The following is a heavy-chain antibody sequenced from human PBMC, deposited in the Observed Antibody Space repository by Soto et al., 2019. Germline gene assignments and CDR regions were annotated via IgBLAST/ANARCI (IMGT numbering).Heavy chain of an antibody. Sequence: EVQLLESGGDLVRPGGSLRLSCTASGFTFPRFTMTWFRQAPGKGLEWVSSIYGSAGRVFYADSVKGRFSISRDNSRDTVYLQMNRLRVEDTAVYYCAKDREPDDRWDIDFWCQGTRVTVSS. CDR3: AKDREPDDRWDIDF. D-gene: IGHD3-16*02. V-gene: IGHV3-23*01. J-gene: IGHJ4*02. CDR1: GFTFPRFT. CDR2: IYGSAGRV.